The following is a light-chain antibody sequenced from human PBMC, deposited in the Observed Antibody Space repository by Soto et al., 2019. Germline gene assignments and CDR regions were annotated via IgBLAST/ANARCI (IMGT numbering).Light chain of an antibody. CDR2: GAS. J-gene: IGKJ4*01. Sequence: EIVLTQSPGTLSLSPGERATLSCRASQSVSRSYLAWYQQKPGQAPRLLIYGASSRATGIPDRFSGSGSGKDFTLTINRLEPEDFAVYYCEQYDKSITFGGGTKVEIK. V-gene: IGKV3-20*01. CDR1: QSVSRSY. CDR3: EQYDKSIT.